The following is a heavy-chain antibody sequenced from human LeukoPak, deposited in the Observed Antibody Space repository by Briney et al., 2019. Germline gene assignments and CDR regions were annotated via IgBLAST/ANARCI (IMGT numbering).Heavy chain of an antibody. D-gene: IGHD2-15*01. CDR2: ISYDGSNK. J-gene: IGHJ6*02. V-gene: IGHV3-30*03. Sequence: PGGSLRLSCAASGFTFSSYGMHWVRQAPGKGLEWVAVISYDGSNKYYADSVKGRFTISRDKSKNTLYPQMNSLRAEDTAVYYCARDGCSGGSCSPYYYYYGMDVWGQGTTVTVSS. CDR1: GFTFSSYG. CDR3: ARDGCSGGSCSPYYYYYGMDV.